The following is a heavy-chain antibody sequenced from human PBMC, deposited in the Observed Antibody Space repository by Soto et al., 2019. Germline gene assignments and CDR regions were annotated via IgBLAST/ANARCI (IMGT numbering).Heavy chain of an antibody. J-gene: IGHJ6*02. Sequence: LGESLKISCKGSGYTFTNYWIGWVRQMPRKGPEWMGIIYPGDSDTKYNPSFQGQVTISADKSITTTYLQWSSLKASDTAIYYCAASIFYYGMDVWGQGTTVTVSS. V-gene: IGHV5-51*01. CDR1: GYTFTNYW. CDR2: IYPGDSDT. CDR3: AASIFYYGMDV.